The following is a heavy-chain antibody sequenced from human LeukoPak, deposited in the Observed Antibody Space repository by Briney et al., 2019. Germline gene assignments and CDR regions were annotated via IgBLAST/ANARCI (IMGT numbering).Heavy chain of an antibody. J-gene: IGHJ4*02. D-gene: IGHD6-19*01. CDR3: ARGGSSGWFSARQFDY. CDR2: ISSSGSTI. V-gene: IGHV3-48*04. CDR1: GFTFSSYS. Sequence: GGSLRLSCAASGFTFSSYSMNWVRQAPGKGLEWVSYISSSGSTIYYADSVKGRFTISRDNAKNSLYLQMNSLRAEDTAVYYCARGGSSGWFSARQFDYWGQGTLVTVSS.